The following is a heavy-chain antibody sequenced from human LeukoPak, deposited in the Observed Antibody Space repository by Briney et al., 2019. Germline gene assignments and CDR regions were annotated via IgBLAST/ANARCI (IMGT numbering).Heavy chain of an antibody. D-gene: IGHD3-3*01. Sequence: SETLSLTCTVSGGSISSYYWSWIRQPAGKGLEWIGEINHSGSTNYNPSLKSRVTISVDTSKNQFSLKLSSVTAADTAVYYCARARFLEWHFDYWGQGTLVTVSS. J-gene: IGHJ4*02. CDR1: GGSISSYY. CDR3: ARARFLEWHFDY. V-gene: IGHV4-34*01. CDR2: INHSGST.